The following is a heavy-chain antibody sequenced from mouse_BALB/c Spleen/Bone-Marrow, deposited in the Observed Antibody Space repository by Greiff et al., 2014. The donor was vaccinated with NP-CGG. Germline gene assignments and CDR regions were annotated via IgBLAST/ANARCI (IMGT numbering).Heavy chain of an antibody. V-gene: IGHV2-9-2*01. Sequence: VKLMESGPGLVAPSQSLSITCTVSGFSLTSYDISWIRQPPGKGLEWLGVIWTGGGTNYNSAFMSRLSISKDNSKSQVFLKMNSLQTDDTAIYYCVRDHPHYYGSSPYAMDYWGQGTSVTVSS. CDR2: IWTGGGT. D-gene: IGHD1-1*01. CDR1: GFSLTSYD. CDR3: VRDHPHYYGSSPYAMDY. J-gene: IGHJ4*01.